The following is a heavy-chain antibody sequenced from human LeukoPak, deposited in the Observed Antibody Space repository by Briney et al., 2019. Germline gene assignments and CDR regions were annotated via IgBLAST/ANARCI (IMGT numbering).Heavy chain of an antibody. Sequence: GESLRLSCAASGFIFSTYWMSWVRQAPGKGLEWVANIKEDGSEKNYVDSVKGRFTISRDNAKNSLYLQMNSLRAEDTAVYYCAREVGGGDYWGQGTLVTVSS. D-gene: IGHD2-2*01. J-gene: IGHJ4*02. CDR2: IKEDGSEK. CDR3: AREVGGGDY. V-gene: IGHV3-7*01. CDR1: GFIFSTYW.